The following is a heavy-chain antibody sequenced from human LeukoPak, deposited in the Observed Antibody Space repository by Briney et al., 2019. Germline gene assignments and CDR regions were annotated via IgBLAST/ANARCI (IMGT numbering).Heavy chain of an antibody. CDR2: ISSGGSMI. CDR3: AREVGSSDWAMDV. Sequence: GGSLRLSCAASVFTFNSYELNGVRQAPGKGLEWLSYISSGGSMIYYADSVKGRFTISRDTAKSSLYLQMDSLRVEDTGVYYCAREVGSSDWAMDVWGQGTTVTVSS. CDR1: VFTFNSYE. V-gene: IGHV3-48*03. J-gene: IGHJ6*02. D-gene: IGHD6-19*01.